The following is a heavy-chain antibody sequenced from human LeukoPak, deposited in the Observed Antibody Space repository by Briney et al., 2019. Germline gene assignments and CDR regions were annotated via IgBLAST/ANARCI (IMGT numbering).Heavy chain of an antibody. CDR1: GFTFSSYS. V-gene: IGHV3-21*01. CDR2: ISYSSTYI. Sequence: GGSLRLSCAASGFTFSSYSMKWVRQAPGKGLEWVSCISYSSTYICYADSVKGRFTISRDNAKNSLYLQMNSLRADDTAVYYCAREFLEQQPNRGFDPWGQGTLVTVSS. CDR3: AREFLEQQPNRGFDP. J-gene: IGHJ5*02. D-gene: IGHD6-13*01.